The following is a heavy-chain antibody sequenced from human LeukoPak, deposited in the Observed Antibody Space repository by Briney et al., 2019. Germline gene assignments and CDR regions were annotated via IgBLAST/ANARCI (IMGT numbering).Heavy chain of an antibody. D-gene: IGHD6-13*01. CDR3: ARDSGSPQDAFDI. CDR1: GFTFSSYS. J-gene: IGHJ3*02. Sequence: GGSLRLSCAASGFTFSSYSMNLVRQAPGKGLEWVSSISSGSSFIYYAYSVKGRFTISRDNAKNSLYLQMNSLRAEDTAVYYCARDSGSPQDAFDIWGQGTMVTVSS. CDR2: ISSGSSFI. V-gene: IGHV3-21*01.